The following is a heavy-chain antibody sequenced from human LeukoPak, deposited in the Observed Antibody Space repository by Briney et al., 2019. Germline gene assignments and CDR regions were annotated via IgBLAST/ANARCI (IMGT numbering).Heavy chain of an antibody. CDR1: GFTFSSYS. Sequence: NSGGSLRLSCAASGFTFSSYSMNWVRQAPGKGLEWVSSISSSSSYIYYADSVKGRFTISRDNAKNSLYLEMNSLRAEDTAVYYCARVGRGFAPEGQSSGAPYYFYYMAVWGKGTTVTVSS. CDR2: ISSSSSYI. J-gene: IGHJ6*03. CDR3: ARVGRGFAPEGQSSGAPYYFYYMAV. D-gene: IGHD1-14*01. V-gene: IGHV3-21*06.